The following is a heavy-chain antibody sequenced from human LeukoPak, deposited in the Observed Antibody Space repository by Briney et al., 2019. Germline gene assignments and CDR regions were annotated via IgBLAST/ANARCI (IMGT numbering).Heavy chain of an antibody. J-gene: IGHJ5*02. Sequence: KPGESLKISCKGSGYSFTSYWIGWVRQMPGKGLEWMGIIYPGDSDTRYSPSFQGQVTISADKSISTAYLQWSSLKALDTAMYYCARRRGSSWEGSSNQRNNWFDPWGQGTLVTVSS. CDR2: IYPGDSDT. CDR1: GYSFTSYW. V-gene: IGHV5-51*03. CDR3: ARRRGSSWEGSSNQRNNWFDP. D-gene: IGHD6-13*01.